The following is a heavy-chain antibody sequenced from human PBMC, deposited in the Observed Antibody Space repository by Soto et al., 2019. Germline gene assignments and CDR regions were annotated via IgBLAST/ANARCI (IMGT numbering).Heavy chain of an antibody. D-gene: IGHD3-9*01. J-gene: IGHJ6*03. Sequence: DLEWIGYIYYSGSTYYNPSLKRRVTISVDTSKNQFSLKLSSVTAADTAVYYCARTPWLRYFDWLKTYYYYYYMDVWGKGTTVTVSS. V-gene: IGHV4-31*02. CDR3: ARTPWLRYFDWLKTYYYYYYMDV. CDR2: IYYSGST.